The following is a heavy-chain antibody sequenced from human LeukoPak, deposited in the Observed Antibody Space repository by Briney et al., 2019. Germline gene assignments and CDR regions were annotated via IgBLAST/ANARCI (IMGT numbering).Heavy chain of an antibody. D-gene: IGHD3-22*01. V-gene: IGHV1-46*01. CDR1: GYTFTSYY. J-gene: IGHJ4*02. Sequence: GASVKVSCKASGYTFTSYYMHWVRQAPGQGLEWMGIINPSGGSTSYAQKFQGRVTMTRDTSTSTVYMELSSLRSEDTAVYYCARMWPRRSGSRYYFDYWGQGTLVTVSS. CDR3: ARMWPRRSGSRYYFDY. CDR2: INPSGGST.